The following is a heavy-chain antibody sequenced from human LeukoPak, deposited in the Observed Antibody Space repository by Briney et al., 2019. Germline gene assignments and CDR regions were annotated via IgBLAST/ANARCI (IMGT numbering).Heavy chain of an antibody. CDR1: GASISPYY. D-gene: IGHD3-22*01. J-gene: IGHJ4*02. V-gene: IGHV4-4*07. CDR3: ARDLYYDSSLDY. CDR2: IYNSGYT. Sequence: SETLSLTCTVSGASISPYYWSWIRQPAGKGLDWIGRIYNSGYTNYNPSLESRVTMSLDTSKNEFSLKLSSVTAADTALYYCARDLYYDSSLDYWGQGTLVTVSS.